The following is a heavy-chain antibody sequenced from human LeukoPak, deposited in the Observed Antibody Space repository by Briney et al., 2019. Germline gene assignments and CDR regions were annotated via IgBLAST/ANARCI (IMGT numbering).Heavy chain of an antibody. CDR3: ARGTVYATPYYFDY. CDR1: GGSISSSSYY. CDR2: IYYSGST. V-gene: IGHV4-39*01. J-gene: IGHJ4*02. Sequence: SETLSLTCTVSGGSISSSSYYWGWIRQPPGKGLGWIGSIYYSGSTYYNPSLKSRVTISVDTSKNQFSLKLSSVTAADTAVYYCARGTVYATPYYFDYWGQGTLVTVSS. D-gene: IGHD2-8*01.